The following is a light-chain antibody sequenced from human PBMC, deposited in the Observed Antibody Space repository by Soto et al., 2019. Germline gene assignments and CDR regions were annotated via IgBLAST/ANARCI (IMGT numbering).Light chain of an antibody. V-gene: IGKV3-20*01. Sequence: EIVLAQSPGTLSLSPGESATLSCRASQSVNSRFLAWYQHKPGQAPRLLIYAASTRATGIPDRFSGSASGTDFFTLTISRLEPEDFAVYYCPRYGDSPPNTFGQGCKLEIK. J-gene: IGKJ2*01. CDR2: AAS. CDR1: QSVNSRF. CDR3: PRYGDSPPNT.